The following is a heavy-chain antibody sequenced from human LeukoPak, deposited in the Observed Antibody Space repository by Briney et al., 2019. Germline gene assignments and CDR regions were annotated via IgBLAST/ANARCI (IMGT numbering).Heavy chain of an antibody. D-gene: IGHD3-3*01. CDR1: GFTFSSYG. CDR2: ISNSGSIT. J-gene: IGHJ6*03. Sequence: GGSLRLSCAASGFTFSSYGMNWVRQAPGKGLEWLSCISNSGSITYYADSVKGRLIISRDNAKNSLYLQMNSLRVEDTAVYYCARNRSYYDFWSGYSSYMDVWGKGTTVTVSS. V-gene: IGHV3-48*03. CDR3: ARNRSYYDFWSGYSSYMDV.